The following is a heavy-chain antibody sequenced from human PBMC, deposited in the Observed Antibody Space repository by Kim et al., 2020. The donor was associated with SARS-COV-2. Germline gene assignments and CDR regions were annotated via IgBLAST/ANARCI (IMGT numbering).Heavy chain of an antibody. Sequence: GGSLRLSCAASGFTFSSYGMHWVRQAPGKGLEWVAIIWYDGSGKYYTDSVKGRFTISRDNSKNTVYLQMNSLRAEDTSVYYCVREKGGHDVFDIWAQGTMVTVSS. CDR3: VREKGGHDVFDI. CDR1: GFTFSSYG. J-gene: IGHJ3*02. V-gene: IGHV3-33*01. D-gene: IGHD3-16*01. CDR2: IWYDGSGK.